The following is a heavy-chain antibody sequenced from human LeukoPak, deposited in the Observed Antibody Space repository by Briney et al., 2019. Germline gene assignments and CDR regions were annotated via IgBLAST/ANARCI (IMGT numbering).Heavy chain of an antibody. Sequence: GGSLRLSCSASGFTFSNYAMHWVRQAPGKGLEYVSAISSDGGSTYYADSVKGRFIISRDNSKNTLYHHMSSLRAEDTAVYYCVKSASSYGANWFDPWGQGTLVTVSS. CDR2: ISSDGGST. J-gene: IGHJ5*02. V-gene: IGHV3-64D*09. CDR1: GFTFSNYA. CDR3: VKSASSYGANWFDP. D-gene: IGHD4/OR15-4a*01.